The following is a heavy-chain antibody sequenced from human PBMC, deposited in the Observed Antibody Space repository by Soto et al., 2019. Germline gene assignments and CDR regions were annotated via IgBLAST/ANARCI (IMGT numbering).Heavy chain of an antibody. D-gene: IGHD6-19*01. CDR2: IYYSGST. V-gene: IGHV4-61*08. J-gene: IGHJ4*02. CDR3: ASGIAVAGTVFDY. Sequence: SETLSLTCTVSGGSISSGGYYWTWIRQHPGKGLEWIGYIYYSGSTNYNPSLKSRVTISVDTSKNQFSLKLSSVTAADTAVYYCASGIAVAGTVFDYWGQGTLVTVSS. CDR1: GGSISSGGYY.